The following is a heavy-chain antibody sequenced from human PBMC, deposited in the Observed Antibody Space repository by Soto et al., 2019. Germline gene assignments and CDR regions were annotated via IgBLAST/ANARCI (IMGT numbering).Heavy chain of an antibody. D-gene: IGHD6-19*01. Sequence: GESLKISCAASGFTFSSYAMSWVRQAPGKGLEWVSAISGSGGSTYYADSVKGRFTISRDNSKNTLYLQMNSLRAEDTAVYYCAKRPDGQWLGYFDYWGQGTLVTVSS. J-gene: IGHJ4*02. CDR3: AKRPDGQWLGYFDY. CDR2: ISGSGGST. CDR1: GFTFSSYA. V-gene: IGHV3-23*01.